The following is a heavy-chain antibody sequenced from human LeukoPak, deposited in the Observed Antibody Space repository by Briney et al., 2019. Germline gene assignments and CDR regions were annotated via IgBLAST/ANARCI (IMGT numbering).Heavy chain of an antibody. CDR3: ARDARTVGITMIVVGFDY. Sequence: GGSLRLSCAASGFTFSSYAMYWVRQSPGKGLEWVAVISYDGSNKYYADSVKGRFTISRDNSKNTLYLQMNSLRAEDTAACYCARDARTVGITMIVVGFDYWGQGTLVTVSS. CDR2: ISYDGSNK. D-gene: IGHD3-22*01. J-gene: IGHJ4*02. CDR1: GFTFSSYA. V-gene: IGHV3-30*04.